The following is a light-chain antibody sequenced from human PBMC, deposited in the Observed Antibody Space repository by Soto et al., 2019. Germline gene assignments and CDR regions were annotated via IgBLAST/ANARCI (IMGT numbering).Light chain of an antibody. Sequence: IQRSEAPSSRSGCVADHFSITCRASQTISSWLAWYRQKPGKAPNLLIYDASTLERGVPSRFSGTGSGAEFTLTIDRLQPDDFATYYCQQYHTSSITFGQGTRLEIK. J-gene: IGKJ5*01. CDR2: DAS. CDR3: QQYHTSSIT. V-gene: IGKV1-5*01. CDR1: QTISSW.